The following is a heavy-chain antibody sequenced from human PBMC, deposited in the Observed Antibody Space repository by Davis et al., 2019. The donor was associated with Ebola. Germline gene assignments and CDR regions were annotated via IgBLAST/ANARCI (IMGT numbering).Heavy chain of an antibody. V-gene: IGHV3-21*01. CDR2: ISSSSSYI. J-gene: IGHJ6*02. CDR1: GFTFSSYS. D-gene: IGHD3-10*01. CDR3: ARSPTLVRGDIYYYYGMDV. Sequence: GESLKISCAASGFTFSSYSMNWVRQAPGKGLEWVSSISSSSSYIYYADSVKGRFTISRDNAKNSLYLQMNSLRAEDTAVYYCARSPTLVRGDIYYYYGMDVWGQGTTVTVSS.